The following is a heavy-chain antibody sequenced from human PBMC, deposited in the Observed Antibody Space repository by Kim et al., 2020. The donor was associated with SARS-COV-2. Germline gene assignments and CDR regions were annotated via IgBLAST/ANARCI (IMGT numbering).Heavy chain of an antibody. J-gene: IGHJ4*02. V-gene: IGHV3-23*01. CDR2: ISGSGGST. Sequence: GGSLRLSCAASGFTFSSYAMSWVRQAPGKGLEWVSAISGSGGSTYYADSVKGRFTISRDNSKNTLYLQMNSLRAEDTAVYYCAKFSPRTTYYYGSGSYPYFDYWGQGTLVTVSS. D-gene: IGHD3-10*01. CDR1: GFTFSSYA. CDR3: AKFSPRTTYYYGSGSYPYFDY.